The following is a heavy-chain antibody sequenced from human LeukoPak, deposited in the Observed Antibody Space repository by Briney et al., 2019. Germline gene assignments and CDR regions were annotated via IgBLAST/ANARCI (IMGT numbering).Heavy chain of an antibody. Sequence: SEALSLTDAVSGYSITIGCYWAWNRQSPGKGLGCIGSIDPRGTTHYNLSLKSRVPISMDPSKNQFALEQTSVIAARTAGYYCARDAQDRDFLYYYYMYVWGKGPTVTVS. CDR2: IDPRGTT. CDR3: ARDAQDRDFLYYYYMYV. D-gene: IGHD3-3*01. CDR1: GYSITIGCY. V-gene: IGHV4-38-2*02. J-gene: IGHJ6*03.